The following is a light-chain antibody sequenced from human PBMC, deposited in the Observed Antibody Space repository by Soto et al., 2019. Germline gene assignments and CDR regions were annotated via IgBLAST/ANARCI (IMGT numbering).Light chain of an antibody. CDR1: QDIGVR. Sequence: DIQMTQSPSYVSASVGDRVTLTCRASQDIGVRLDWFQQKPGKAPKYLIQSASSLQSGVPSTFSGGGSGTDFTLTINSLNHEDFATYYCLQVYNFPRTFGQGTKVDI. J-gene: IGKJ1*01. CDR3: LQVYNFPRT. CDR2: SAS. V-gene: IGKV1-12*01.